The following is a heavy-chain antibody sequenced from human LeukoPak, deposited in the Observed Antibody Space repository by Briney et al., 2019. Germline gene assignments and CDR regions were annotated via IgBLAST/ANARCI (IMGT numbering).Heavy chain of an antibody. J-gene: IGHJ6*03. V-gene: IGHV1-18*01. CDR1: GYTFTSYI. CDR3: ARDRHIAAAVYYYYMDV. Sequence: ASVKVSCKASGYTFTSYIISWVRQAPGQGREWMGWINAYNGNTDYAQRVQGRVTMTTDTYTSTAYMEVRSLRSDDTAVYYCARDRHIAAAVYYYYMDVWGKGTPVTVSS. CDR2: INAYNGNT. D-gene: IGHD6-13*01.